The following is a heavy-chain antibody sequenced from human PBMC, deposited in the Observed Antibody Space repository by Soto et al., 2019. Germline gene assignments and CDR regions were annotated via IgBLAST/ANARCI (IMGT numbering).Heavy chain of an antibody. CDR3: ARDREHSSSSSTYNWFDP. Sequence: SETLSLTCTVSGGSISSGGYYWSWIRQHPGKGLEWIGYIYYSGSTYYNPSLKSRVTISVDTSKNQFSLKLSSVTAADTAVYYCARDREHSSSSSTYNWFDPWGQGTLVTVSS. V-gene: IGHV4-31*03. J-gene: IGHJ5*02. D-gene: IGHD6-6*01. CDR2: IYYSGST. CDR1: GGSISSGGYY.